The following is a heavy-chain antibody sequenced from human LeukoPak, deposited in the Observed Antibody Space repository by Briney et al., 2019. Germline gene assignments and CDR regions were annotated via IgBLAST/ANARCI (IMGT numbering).Heavy chain of an antibody. J-gene: IGHJ4*02. D-gene: IGHD3-10*01. Sequence: SETLSFTGAVYGGSFSGYYWRWLRQPPGKGLEWFGEIDHSGSPHSNPSLKSRFTISVDTSKTPFSLKLSSVTAGDTAVYYCARAPRPYKYGSGSALDYWGQGNLVTVSS. CDR2: IDHSGSP. V-gene: IGHV4-34*01. CDR3: ARAPRPYKYGSGSALDY. CDR1: GGSFSGYY.